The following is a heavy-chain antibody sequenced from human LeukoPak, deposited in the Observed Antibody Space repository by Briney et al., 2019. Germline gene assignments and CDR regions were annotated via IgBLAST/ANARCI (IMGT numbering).Heavy chain of an antibody. V-gene: IGHV1-2*02. CDR3: ARSKVYPNDY. CDR2: INPNSGGT. Sequence: ASVKVSCKASGYTFTVFYMHWVRQAPGQGLEWMGWINPNSGGTNYAQKFQGRVTMTRDTSISTVYMELSRLRSDDTAVYYCARSKVYPNDYWGQGTLVTVSS. CDR1: GYTFTVFY. J-gene: IGHJ4*02. D-gene: IGHD1-14*01.